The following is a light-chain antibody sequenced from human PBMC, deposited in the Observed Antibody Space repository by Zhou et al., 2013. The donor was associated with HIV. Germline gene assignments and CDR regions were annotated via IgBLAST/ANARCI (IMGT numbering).Light chain of an antibody. CDR3: QHYEF. CDR1: QDISDY. V-gene: IGKV1-33*01. CDR2: EGT. Sequence: DIQMTQSPSSLSASVGDRVTITCQASQDISDYLNWYQQKPGKAPKLLIYEGTSLETGVPSRFSGSGSGTDFTLTISSLQPEDIATYFCQHYEFFGPGTRVDL. J-gene: IGKJ3*01.